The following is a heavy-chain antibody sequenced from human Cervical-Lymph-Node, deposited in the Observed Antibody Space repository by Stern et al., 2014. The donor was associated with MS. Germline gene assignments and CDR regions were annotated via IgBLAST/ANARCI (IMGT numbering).Heavy chain of an antibody. J-gene: IGHJ5*01. D-gene: IGHD2-21*02. CDR2: IIPIFGST. V-gene: IGHV1-69*01. CDR3: ARGAYCGGDCYWGWFDS. Sequence: VQLVQSGAEVTKPGSSVKVSCKAYGGTFSDYAISWVRQAPGQGLEWMGGIIPIFGSTDYAQNFQGTVTINPDESTTTAYMDLSSLRSEDTAVYYCARGAYCGGDCYWGWFDSWGQGTLVTVSS. CDR1: GGTFSDYA.